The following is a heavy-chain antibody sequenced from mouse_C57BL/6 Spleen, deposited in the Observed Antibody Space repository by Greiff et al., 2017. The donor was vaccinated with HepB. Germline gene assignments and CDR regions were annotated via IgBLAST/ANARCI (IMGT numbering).Heavy chain of an antibody. D-gene: IGHD1-1*01. J-gene: IGHJ2*01. Sequence: QVQLQQSGAELVRPGASVKLSCKASGYTFTEYTIHWVKQRSGQGLEWIGWFYPGSGSIKYNEKFKDKATLTADKSSSTVYMELSRLTSEDSAVYFCARHEDTYYYGSSYFDYWGQGTTLTVSS. CDR3: ARHEDTYYYGSSYFDY. CDR1: GYTFTEYT. CDR2: FYPGSGSI. V-gene: IGHV1-62-2*01.